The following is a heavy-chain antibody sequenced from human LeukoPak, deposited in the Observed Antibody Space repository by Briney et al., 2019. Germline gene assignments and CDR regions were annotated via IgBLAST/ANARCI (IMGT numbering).Heavy chain of an antibody. CDR3: ARVYYDSSGYPRFDY. D-gene: IGHD3-22*01. V-gene: IGHV1-8*01. CDR2: MNPNSGNT. J-gene: IGHJ4*02. Sequence: ASVKVSCKASGYSFTDYDINWVRQATGQGLEWMGWMNPNSGNTGYAQKFQGRVTRTRNTSISTAYMELSSLRSEDTAVYYCARVYYDSSGYPRFDYWGQGTLVTVSS. CDR1: GYSFTDYD.